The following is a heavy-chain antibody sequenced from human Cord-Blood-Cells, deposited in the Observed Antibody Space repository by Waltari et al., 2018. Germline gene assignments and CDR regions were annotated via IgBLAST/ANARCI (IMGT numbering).Heavy chain of an antibody. V-gene: IGHV1-3*01. CDR1: GYTFTSYA. Sequence: QVQLVQSGAEVKKPGASVKVSCKASGYTFTSYAMPWGRQAPGQRLEWMGWINAGNGNTKYSQKFQGRVTITRDTSASTAYMELSSLRSEDTAVYYCARDEGDWYFDLWGRGTLVTVSS. CDR2: INAGNGNT. J-gene: IGHJ2*01. CDR3: ARDEGDWYFDL.